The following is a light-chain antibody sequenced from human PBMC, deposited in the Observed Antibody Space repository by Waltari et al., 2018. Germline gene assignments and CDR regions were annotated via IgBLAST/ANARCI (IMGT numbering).Light chain of an antibody. V-gene: IGLV3-21*01. CDR2: YDS. J-gene: IGLJ2*01. CDR3: QVWDSSSDHRV. CDR1: NHGNKY. Sequence: VLTQPRSVSVSPGQTARITCGGDNHGNKYVHRYQQKTAKDPLLVINYDSDRPPGIPGRFSGSKSGNTATLTICAGGAWDEADYYCQVWDSSSDHRVFGGGTRLTVL.